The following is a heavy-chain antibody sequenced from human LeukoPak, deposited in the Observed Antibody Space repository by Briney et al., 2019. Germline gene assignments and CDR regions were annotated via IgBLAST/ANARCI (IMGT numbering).Heavy chain of an antibody. Sequence: PSETLSLTCTVSGGSISSYYWSWIRQPPGKGLEWIGYIYYSGSTNYNPSLKSRVTISVDTSKNQFSLKLSSVTAADTAVYYCARQYERSGYGDYIDWGQGTLVTVSS. D-gene: IGHD4-17*01. J-gene: IGHJ4*02. CDR3: ARQYERSGYGDYID. V-gene: IGHV4-59*08. CDR2: IYYSGST. CDR1: GGSISSYY.